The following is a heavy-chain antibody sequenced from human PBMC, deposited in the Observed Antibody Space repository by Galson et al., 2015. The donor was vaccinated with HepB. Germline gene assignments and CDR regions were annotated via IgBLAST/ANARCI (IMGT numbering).Heavy chain of an antibody. CDR1: GLTFSTYG. D-gene: IGHD3-10*01. CDR2: IWYDGTSK. V-gene: IGHV3-33*01. CDR3: ARIDGELPFDY. J-gene: IGHJ4*02. Sequence: SLRLSCAASGLTFSTYGMHWVRQAPGKGMEWVAVIWYDGTSKFYADSVKGRFTISRDNSKNTLYLQMNSLRVEDTAVYYCARIDGELPFDYWGQGTLVTVSS.